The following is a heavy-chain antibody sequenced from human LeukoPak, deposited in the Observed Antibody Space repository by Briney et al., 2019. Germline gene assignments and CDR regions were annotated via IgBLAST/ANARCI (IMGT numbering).Heavy chain of an antibody. CDR2: INHSGST. CDR1: GGSFSGYY. J-gene: IGHJ4*02. Sequence: PSETLSLTCAVYGGSFSGYYWSWIRQPPGKGLEWIGEINHSGSTNYNPSLKSRVTISVDTSKNQFSLKRSAVTAADTAVYYCASREGGSSWFFDYWGQGTLVTVSS. D-gene: IGHD6-13*01. V-gene: IGHV4-34*01. CDR3: ASREGGSSWFFDY.